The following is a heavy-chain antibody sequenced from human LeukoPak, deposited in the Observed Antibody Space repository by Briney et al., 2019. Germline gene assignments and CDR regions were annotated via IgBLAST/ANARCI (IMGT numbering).Heavy chain of an antibody. V-gene: IGHV1-2*02. J-gene: IGHJ6*03. CDR2: INPNSGGT. Sequence: ASVKVSCKASGYTFTGYYMHWVRQAPGQGLEWMGWINPNSGGTNYAQKFQSRVTMTRDTSISTAYMELSRLRSDDTAVYYCARDRYQLPKYYYMDVWGKGTTVTVSS. CDR1: GYTFTGYY. CDR3: ARDRYQLPKYYYMDV. D-gene: IGHD2-2*01.